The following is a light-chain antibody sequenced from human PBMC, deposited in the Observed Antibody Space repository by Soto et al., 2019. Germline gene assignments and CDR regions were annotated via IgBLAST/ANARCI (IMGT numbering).Light chain of an antibody. Sequence: EXXXTXXXXTLSLSPGERATLSCRASQSVAKNYLAWYQQEPGQAPRLLIYGPSSRATGIPDRFSGSGSGTDFTLTISRLEPEDFAVYYCHQYASSPQTFGQGTKVEIK. CDR3: HQYASSPQT. CDR2: GPS. J-gene: IGKJ1*01. CDR1: QSVAKNY. V-gene: IGKV3-20*01.